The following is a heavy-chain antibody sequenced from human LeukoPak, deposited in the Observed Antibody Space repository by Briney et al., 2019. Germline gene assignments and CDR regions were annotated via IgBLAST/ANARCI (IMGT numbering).Heavy chain of an antibody. V-gene: IGHV4-38-2*02. J-gene: IGHJ2*01. Sequence: SETLSLTCTVSGYSIAHGFFWAWIRQPPGGGLEWIGSLYHSGTTYYNTSLKSRISTPVDTSKNQFSLKLRLVTAADTAVYFCARVEVPRGINDWYFDLWGRGTLVTVSS. CDR3: ARVEVPRGINDWYFDL. CDR2: LYHSGTT. CDR1: GYSIAHGFF. D-gene: IGHD2-15*01.